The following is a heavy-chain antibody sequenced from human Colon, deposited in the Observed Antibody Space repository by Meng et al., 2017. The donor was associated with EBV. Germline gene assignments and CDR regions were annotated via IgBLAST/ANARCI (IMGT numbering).Heavy chain of an antibody. V-gene: IGHV4-30-4*02. D-gene: IGHD2-2*01. CDR2: MDYRGST. CDR1: GDSISSDIW. J-gene: IGHJ4*02. Sequence: QVQLQESGPGLVKPSXXLSLTCTVSGDSISSDIWWSWIRQPPGKGLEWIGYMDYRGSTFYNPSLKSRVTISVDTSKNQFSLKLSSVTAADTAVYFCARGELLWDYWGQGTLVTVSS. CDR3: ARGELLWDY.